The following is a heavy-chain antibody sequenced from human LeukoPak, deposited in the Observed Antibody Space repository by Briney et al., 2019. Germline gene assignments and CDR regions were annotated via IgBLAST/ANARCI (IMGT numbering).Heavy chain of an antibody. CDR1: GYTLTELS. J-gene: IGHJ6*03. CDR3: ATAGYSGSLRVYYYYMDV. D-gene: IGHD1-26*01. Sequence: ASVKVSCKVSGYTLTELSMHWVRQAPGKGLEWMGGFDPEDGETIYAQKLQGRVTMTEDTSTDTAYMELSSLRSEDTAVYYCATAGYSGSLRVYYYYMDVWGKGTTVTVSS. V-gene: IGHV1-24*01. CDR2: FDPEDGET.